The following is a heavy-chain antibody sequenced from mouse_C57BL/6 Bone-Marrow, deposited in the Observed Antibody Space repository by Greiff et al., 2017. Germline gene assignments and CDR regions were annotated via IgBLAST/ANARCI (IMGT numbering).Heavy chain of an antibody. CDR3: ARHDYKDYAMDY. D-gene: IGHD2-12*01. J-gene: IGHJ4*01. CDR2: ISGGGGNT. Sequence: EVQGVESGGGLVKPGGSLKLSCAASGFTFSSYTMSWVRQTPEKRLEWVATISGGGGNTYYPDSVKGRFTISRDNAKNTLYLQMSSLRSEDTALYYCARHDYKDYAMDYWGQGTSVTVSS. V-gene: IGHV5-9*01. CDR1: GFTFSSYT.